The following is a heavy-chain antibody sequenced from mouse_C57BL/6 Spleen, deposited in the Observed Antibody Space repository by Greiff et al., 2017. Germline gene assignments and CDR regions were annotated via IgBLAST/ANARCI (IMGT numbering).Heavy chain of an antibody. V-gene: IGHV1-7*01. Sequence: QVQLKQSGAELAKPGASVKLSCKASGYTFTSYWMHWVKQRPGQGLEWIGYINPSSGYTKYNQKFKGKATLTADKSSSTAYMQLSSLTYEDSAVYYGALEDYFDYWGQGTTLTVSS. CDR1: GYTFTSYW. CDR2: INPSSGYT. J-gene: IGHJ2*01. CDR3: ALEDYFDY.